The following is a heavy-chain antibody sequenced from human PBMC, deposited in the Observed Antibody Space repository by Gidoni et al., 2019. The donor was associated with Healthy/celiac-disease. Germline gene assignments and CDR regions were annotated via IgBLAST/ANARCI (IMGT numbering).Heavy chain of an antibody. CDR1: GFTFSSSS. Sequence: EVQLVESGGGLVKPGGSLRLSCAATGFTFSSSSMIWVRQAPGKGLEWVSSISSSSSYIYYADSVKGRFTISRDNAKNSLYLQMNSLRAEDTAVYYCARRSGDFDYWGQGTLVTVSS. CDR3: ARRSGDFDY. D-gene: IGHD3-10*01. V-gene: IGHV3-21*01. J-gene: IGHJ4*02. CDR2: ISSSSSYI.